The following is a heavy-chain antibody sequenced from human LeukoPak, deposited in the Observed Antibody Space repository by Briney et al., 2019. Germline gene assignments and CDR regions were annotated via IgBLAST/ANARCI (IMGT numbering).Heavy chain of an antibody. D-gene: IGHD3-22*01. V-gene: IGHV1-3*01. CDR2: INAGNGNT. CDR3: ARASYYYDSSGYEFDY. J-gene: IGHJ4*02. CDR1: GYTFTSYA. Sequence: ASVKVSCKASGYTFTSYAMHWVRQAPGQRLEWMGWINAGNGNTKHSQKFQGRVTITRDTSASTAYMELSSLRSEDTAVYYCARASYYYDSSGYEFDYWGQGTLVTVSS.